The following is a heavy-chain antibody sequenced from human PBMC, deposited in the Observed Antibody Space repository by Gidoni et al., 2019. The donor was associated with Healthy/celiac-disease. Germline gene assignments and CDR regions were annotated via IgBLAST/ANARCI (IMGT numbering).Heavy chain of an antibody. J-gene: IGHJ4*02. CDR2: ISGSGGST. CDR3: AKDPPYYDILTGTLDY. D-gene: IGHD3-9*01. V-gene: IGHV3-23*01. Sequence: EVQLFESGGGLVQPGGSLRPSRAASVFTFCCHAMSGVRQAPGKGLEWVSAISGSGGSTYYADSVKGRFTISRDNSKNTLFLQMNSLRAEDTAVYYCAKDPPYYDILTGTLDYWGQGTLVTVSS. CDR1: VFTFCCHA.